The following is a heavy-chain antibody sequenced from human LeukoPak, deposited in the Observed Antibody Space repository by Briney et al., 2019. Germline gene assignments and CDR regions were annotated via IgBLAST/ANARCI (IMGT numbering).Heavy chain of an antibody. CDR2: IYPGDSDT. J-gene: IGHJ6*03. CDR3: ARHEDPGIYYYYYMDV. V-gene: IGHV5-51*01. CDR1: GYTFTNYW. Sequence: GESLKISCKGSGYTFTNYWIGWVRQMPGKGLEWMGIIYPGDSDTRYSPSFQGQVTISADNSVSTAYLQWSSLKASDSATYYCARHEDPGIYYYYYMDVWGKGTTVTVSS.